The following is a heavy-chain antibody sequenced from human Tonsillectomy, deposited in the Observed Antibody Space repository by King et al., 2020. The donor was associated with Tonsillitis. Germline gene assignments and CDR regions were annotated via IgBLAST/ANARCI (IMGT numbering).Heavy chain of an antibody. Sequence: VQLVESGGGVVQPGRSLRLSCAASGFTFSTYSMHWVRRAPGKGLEWVAVISYDGSNKYYADSVKGRFTISRDSSKNTLYLQMNSLRAEDTAVYYCARDQGYGSGTYINYWGQGTLVTVSS. J-gene: IGHJ4*02. D-gene: IGHD3-10*01. V-gene: IGHV3-30-3*01. CDR3: ARDQGYGSGTYINY. CDR1: GFTFSTYS. CDR2: ISYDGSNK.